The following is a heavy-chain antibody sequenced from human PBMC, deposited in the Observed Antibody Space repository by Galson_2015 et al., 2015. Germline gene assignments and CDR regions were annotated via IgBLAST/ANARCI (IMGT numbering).Heavy chain of an antibody. Sequence: SGAEVKKPGESLKISCKGSGYSFTSYWIGWVRQMPGKGLEWMGWINAGNGNTKYSQKFQGRVTITRDTSASTAYMELSSLRSEDTAVYYCASPSSSHHYYYYGMDVWGQGTTVTVSS. J-gene: IGHJ6*02. CDR3: ASPSSSHHYYYYGMDV. V-gene: IGHV1-3*01. CDR2: INAGNGNT. CDR1: GYSFTSYW. D-gene: IGHD6-6*01.